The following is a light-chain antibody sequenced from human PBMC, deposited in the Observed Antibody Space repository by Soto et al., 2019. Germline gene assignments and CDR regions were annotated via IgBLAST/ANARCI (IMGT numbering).Light chain of an antibody. CDR3: QQSFGVPYT. V-gene: IGKV1-39*01. CDR2: DAS. CDR1: QNINNY. J-gene: IGKJ2*01. Sequence: DIQMTQSPSSLSASVGDRVTITCQASQNINNYLNWYQQKPGRAPKLLIYDASNLEAGVPSRFSGSGSGTDFTLTITSLQPEDFAIYSCQQSFGVPYTFAQGTKVDIK.